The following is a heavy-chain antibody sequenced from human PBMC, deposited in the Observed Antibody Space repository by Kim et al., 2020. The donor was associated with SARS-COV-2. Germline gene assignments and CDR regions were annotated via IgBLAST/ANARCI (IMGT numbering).Heavy chain of an antibody. V-gene: IGHV3-33*01. Sequence: GGSLRLSCAASGFTFSSYGMHWVRQAPGKGLEWVAVIWYDGSNKYYADSVKGRFTISRDNSKNTLYLQMNSLRAEDTAVYYCARDYNWNLAYYYYYGMDVWGQGTTVTVSS. D-gene: IGHD1-20*01. CDR3: ARDYNWNLAYYYYYGMDV. J-gene: IGHJ6*02. CDR2: IWYDGSNK. CDR1: GFTFSSYG.